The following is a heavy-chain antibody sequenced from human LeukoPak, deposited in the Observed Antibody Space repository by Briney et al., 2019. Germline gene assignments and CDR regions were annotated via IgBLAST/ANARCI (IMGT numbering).Heavy chain of an antibody. D-gene: IGHD4-23*01. Sequence: ASETLSLTCAVFGGSFSGYYWNWIRQPPGKGLEWIGQINPSRNTNYNPSLKSRVTISVDTSKNQFSLKLSSVTAADTAVYYCARHYTVVTPDFDSWGQGTLVTVSS. CDR2: INPSRNT. CDR1: GGSFSGYY. CDR3: ARHYTVVTPDFDS. J-gene: IGHJ4*02. V-gene: IGHV4-34*01.